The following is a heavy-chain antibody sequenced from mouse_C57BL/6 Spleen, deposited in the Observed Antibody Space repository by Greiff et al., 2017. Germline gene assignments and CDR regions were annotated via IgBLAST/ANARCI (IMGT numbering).Heavy chain of an antibody. CDR3: TREGGDYDGDAYAMDY. V-gene: IGHV5-9-1*02. CDR2: ISSGGDYI. CDR1: GFTFSSYA. J-gene: IGHJ4*01. D-gene: IGHD2-4*01. Sequence: DVMLVESGEGLVKPGGSLKLSCAASGFTFSSYAMSWVRQTPEKRLEWVAYISSGGDYIYYADTVKGRFPISRDNARNTLYLQMSSLKSEDTAMYYCTREGGDYDGDAYAMDYWGQGTSVTVSS.